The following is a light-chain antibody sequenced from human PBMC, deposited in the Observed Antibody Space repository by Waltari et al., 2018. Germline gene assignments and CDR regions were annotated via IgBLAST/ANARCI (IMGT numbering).Light chain of an antibody. CDR3: QQYDSSPPMYI. J-gene: IGKJ2*01. V-gene: IGKV3-20*01. CDR2: GAS. CDR1: QSVSNFY. Sequence: ESVLTQSPGTLSLSPGERATLSCRASQSVSNFYLAWYQHRPGQAPRLLIYGASTRATGVPDRFSGSESGIDFTLTISRLEPEDFAVYYCQQYDSSPPMYIFGQGTKLEMK.